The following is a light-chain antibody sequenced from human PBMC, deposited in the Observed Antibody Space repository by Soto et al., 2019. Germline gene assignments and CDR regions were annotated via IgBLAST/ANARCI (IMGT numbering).Light chain of an antibody. Sequence: SYELTQPPSVSVSPGQTASITCSGDKLGDKYACWYQQKPGQSPVLVIYQDDKRPSGIPGRFSGSNSGNTATLTISGTQAMDEADYYCQAWDGSTVVFGGGTKLTVL. CDR3: QAWDGSTVV. V-gene: IGLV3-1*01. CDR2: QDD. CDR1: KLGDKY. J-gene: IGLJ2*01.